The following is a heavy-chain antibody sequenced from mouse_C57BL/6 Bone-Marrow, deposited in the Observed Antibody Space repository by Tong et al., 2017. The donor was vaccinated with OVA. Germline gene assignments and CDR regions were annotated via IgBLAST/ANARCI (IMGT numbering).Heavy chain of an antibody. Sequence: EVQLQESGGDLVKPGGSLKLSCAASGFTFSSYGMSWVRQTPDKRLEWVATISSGGSYTYYPDSVKGRFTISRDNAKNTRYLQMSSLKSEDTAMYYCASHSLLPLNYFDYWGQGTTLTVSS. D-gene: IGHD1-2*01. J-gene: IGHJ2*01. CDR1: GFTFSSYG. CDR2: ISSGGSYT. V-gene: IGHV5-6*01. CDR3: ASHSLLPLNYFDY.